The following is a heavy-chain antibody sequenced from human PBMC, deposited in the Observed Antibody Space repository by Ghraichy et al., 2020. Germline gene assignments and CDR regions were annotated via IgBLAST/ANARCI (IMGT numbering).Heavy chain of an antibody. J-gene: IGHJ4*02. CDR2: INWNGGGT. CDR3: ARESGDYCSSTSCYETSHDSNFDY. Sequence: GGSLRLSCAASGFTFDDYGMSWVRQAPGKGLEWVSGINWNGGGTGYADSVKGRFTISRDNAKNSLYLQMNSLRAEDTALYYCARESGDYCSSTSCYETSHDSNFDYWGQGTLVTVSS. CDR1: GFTFDDYG. D-gene: IGHD2-2*01. V-gene: IGHV3-20*04.